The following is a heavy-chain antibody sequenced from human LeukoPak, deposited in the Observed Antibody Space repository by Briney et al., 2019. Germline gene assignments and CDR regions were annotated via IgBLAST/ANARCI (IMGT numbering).Heavy chain of an antibody. D-gene: IGHD4-17*01. CDR3: ARESTVKTTDWYFDL. J-gene: IGHJ2*01. CDR2: IYTSGST. Sequence: PSETLSLTCTVSGDSIVIDYWSWIRQPAGKGLEWIGRIYTSGSTKYNPSLKSRVTVSVDLSKNQFSLKLSSVTAADTAVYYCARESTVKTTDWYFDLWGRGTLVTVSS. CDR1: GDSIVIDY. V-gene: IGHV4-4*07.